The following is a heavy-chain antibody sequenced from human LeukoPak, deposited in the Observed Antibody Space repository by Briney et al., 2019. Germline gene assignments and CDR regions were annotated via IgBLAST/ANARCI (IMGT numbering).Heavy chain of an antibody. CDR2: INHSGST. V-gene: IGHV4-34*01. D-gene: IGHD6-6*01. J-gene: IGHJ6*02. CDR1: GGSFSDYY. Sequence: SETLSLTCAVYGGSFSDYYWSWIRQPPGKGLEWIGEINHSGSTNYNPSLKSRVTISLDTSKNQFSLKMSSVTAVDTAVYYCARGHGPSSSSIRNYGLDVWGQGTTVTVSS. CDR3: ARGHGPSSSSIRNYGLDV.